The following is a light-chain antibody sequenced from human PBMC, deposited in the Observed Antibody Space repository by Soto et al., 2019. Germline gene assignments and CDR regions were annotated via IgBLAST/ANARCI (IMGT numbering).Light chain of an antibody. V-gene: IGLV2-14*01. CDR1: SSDVGYFNY. CDR2: DVS. CDR3: SSYTSSSTLGV. J-gene: IGLJ3*02. Sequence: QSALTQPASVSGSPGQSITISCTGTSSDVGYFNYVSWYQQHPGKAPKLMIYDVSNRPSGVSDRFSGSKSGNTASLTISGLRAEDEADYYCSSYTSSSTLGVFGGGTKLTVL.